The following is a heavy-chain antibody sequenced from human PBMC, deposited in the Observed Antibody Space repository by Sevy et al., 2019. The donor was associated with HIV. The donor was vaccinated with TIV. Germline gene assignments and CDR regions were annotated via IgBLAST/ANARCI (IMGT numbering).Heavy chain of an antibody. Sequence: ASVKVSCKASGYTFTSYYMHWVRQAPGQGLEWMGIINPSGGSTSYAQKFQGRVTMTSDTSTSTVYMEMSSLRSEDTAMYYCARCGTYYYDSSGYYGSNKGFDYWGQGTLVTVSS. CDR2: INPSGGST. D-gene: IGHD3-22*01. V-gene: IGHV1-46*03. CDR3: ARCGTYYYDSSGYYGSNKGFDY. J-gene: IGHJ4*02. CDR1: GYTFTSYY.